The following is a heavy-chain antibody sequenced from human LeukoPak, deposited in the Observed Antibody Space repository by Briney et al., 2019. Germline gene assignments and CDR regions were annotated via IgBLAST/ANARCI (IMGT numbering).Heavy chain of an antibody. CDR2: ISTSSDYI. V-gene: IGHV3-21*04. CDR1: RFTFSSYD. Sequence: GGSLRLSCAASRFTFSSYDMNWVRQAPGKGLEWVSSISTSSDYIHYADSVKGRFTISRDNAKNSLFLQMNSLRAEDTAVYYCAKDPNGDYVGAFDFWGPGTLVTVSS. D-gene: IGHD4-17*01. CDR3: AKDPNGDYVGAFDF. J-gene: IGHJ3*01.